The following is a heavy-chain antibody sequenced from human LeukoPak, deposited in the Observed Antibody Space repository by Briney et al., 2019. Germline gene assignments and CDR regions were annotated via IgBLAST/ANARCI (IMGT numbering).Heavy chain of an antibody. Sequence: GGSLRLSCAASGFIFNSYGMHWVRQAPGKGLEWVSYISSSGSTIYYADSVKGRFTISRDNAKNSLYLQMNSLRAEDTAVYYCAELGITMIGGVWGKGTTVTISS. CDR2: ISSSGSTI. D-gene: IGHD3-10*02. J-gene: IGHJ6*04. V-gene: IGHV3-48*04. CDR3: AELGITMIGGV. CDR1: GFIFNSYG.